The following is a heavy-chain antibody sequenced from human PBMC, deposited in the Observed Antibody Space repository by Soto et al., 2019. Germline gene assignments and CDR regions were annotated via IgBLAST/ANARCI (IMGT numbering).Heavy chain of an antibody. J-gene: IGHJ4*02. V-gene: IGHV3-23*01. CDR2: ISGSGGNST. CDR3: AKGGGSCCFDN. Sequence: EVQLLESGGGLVQPGGYLRLCCAASGFTFSTYAMSWVRQAPGKGLEWVSAISGSGGNSTFYGDSVKGRFTISRDNSKNTLYLQMNSLGAEDTAVYYCAKGGGSCCFDNWGQGTLVTVSS. CDR1: GFTFSTYA. D-gene: IGHD2-15*01.